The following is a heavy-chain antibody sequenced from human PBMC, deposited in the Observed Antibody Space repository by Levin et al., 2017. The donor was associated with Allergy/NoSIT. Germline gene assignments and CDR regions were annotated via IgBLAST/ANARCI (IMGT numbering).Heavy chain of an antibody. CDR3: AKSSGSGSYYNSLNS. CDR1: GFTFSNYA. D-gene: IGHD3-10*01. J-gene: IGHJ4*02. V-gene: IGHV3-23*01. CDR2: ISVSGGST. Sequence: QAGGSLRLSCATSGFTFSNYAMSWVRQAPGKGLEWVSGISVSGGSTYYADSVKGRFTISRDSSKNTLYLQMNSLRAEDTAVYYCAKSSGSGSYYNSLNSWGQGTLVTVSS.